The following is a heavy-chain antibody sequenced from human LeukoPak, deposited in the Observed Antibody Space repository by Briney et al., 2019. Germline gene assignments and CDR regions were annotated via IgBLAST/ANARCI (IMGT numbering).Heavy chain of an antibody. J-gene: IGHJ4*02. V-gene: IGHV1-24*01. CDR1: GYTLTELS. CDR3: ATRDFWSGYIDY. CDR2: FDPEDGET. Sequence: ASVKVSCKVSGYTLTELSMHRVRQAPGKGLEWMGGFDPEDGETIYAQKFQGRVTMTEDTSTDTAYMELSSLRSEDTAVYYCATRDFWSGYIDYWGQGTLVTVSS. D-gene: IGHD3-3*01.